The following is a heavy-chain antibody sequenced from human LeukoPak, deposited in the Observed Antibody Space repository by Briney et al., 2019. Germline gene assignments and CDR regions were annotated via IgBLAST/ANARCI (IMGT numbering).Heavy chain of an antibody. J-gene: IGHJ5*02. D-gene: IGHD3-3*01. CDR3: ARVYTYYDSWSGYYTVAEGFDP. CDR1: GYTFTSYD. V-gene: IGHV1-8*03. Sequence: GASVKVSCKASGYTFTSYDINWVRQATGQGLEWMGWMNPNSGNTGYAQKFQGRVTITRNTSISTAYMELSSLRSEDTAVYYCARVYTYYDSWSGYYTVAEGFDPWGQGTLVTVSS. CDR2: MNPNSGNT.